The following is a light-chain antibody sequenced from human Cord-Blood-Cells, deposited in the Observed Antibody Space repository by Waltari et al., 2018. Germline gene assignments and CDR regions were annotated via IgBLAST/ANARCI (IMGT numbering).Light chain of an antibody. V-gene: IGLV1-44*01. Sequence: QSVLTQPPSASGTPGQRVTISCSGSSSNIGSTTVNWYQQLPGTAPKLLIYSTNQRPSGVPDRLSGSKSGTSASLASSGLQSEDEADYYCAAWDDSLNGPVFGGGTKLTGL. CDR2: STN. CDR3: AAWDDSLNGPV. J-gene: IGLJ3*02. CDR1: SSNIGSTT.